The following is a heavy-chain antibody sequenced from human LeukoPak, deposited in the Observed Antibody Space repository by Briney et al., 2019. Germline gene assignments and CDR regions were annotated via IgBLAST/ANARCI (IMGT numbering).Heavy chain of an antibody. CDR2: IGAGGDST. CDR3: VKSAGKDGYRDVFDI. J-gene: IGHJ3*02. Sequence: AGGSLRLSCAASGFTFNNYAMGWARQAPGKGLDWVSGIGAGGDSTFYPDSVRGRFTISRDNSKNTLYLQMNSLRAEDTAVYHCVKSAGKDGYRDVFDIWGQGTVVTVSS. D-gene: IGHD5-24*01. CDR1: GFTFNNYA. V-gene: IGHV3-23*01.